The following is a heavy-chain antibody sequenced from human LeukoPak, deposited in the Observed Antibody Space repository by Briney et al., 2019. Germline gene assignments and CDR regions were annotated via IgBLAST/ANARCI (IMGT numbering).Heavy chain of an antibody. CDR2: IQQGGSLK. V-gene: IGHV3-7*03. Sequence: GGSLRLSCTASGFTFSNSWMAWVRQAPGKGLEWVANIQQGGSLKFYVDSVKGRFAISRDNAKNSLYLQMNNLRAEDTAVYYCARILWGYSSSPLDAFDIWGQGTMVTVSS. CDR3: ARILWGYSSSPLDAFDI. D-gene: IGHD6-6*01. J-gene: IGHJ3*02. CDR1: GFTFSNSW.